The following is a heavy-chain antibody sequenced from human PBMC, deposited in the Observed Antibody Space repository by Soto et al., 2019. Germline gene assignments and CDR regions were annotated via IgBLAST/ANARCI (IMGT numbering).Heavy chain of an antibody. D-gene: IGHD4-17*01. CDR3: ARERPRGYGDYTQYYFDY. Sequence: QVQLVESGGGVVQPGRSLRLSCAASGFTFSSYGMHWVRQAPGKGLEWVAVIWYDGSNKYYADSVKGRFTISRDNSKNTLYLQMNSLRAEDTAVHYCARERPRGYGDYTQYYFDYWGQGTLVTVSS. J-gene: IGHJ4*02. V-gene: IGHV3-33*01. CDR2: IWYDGSNK. CDR1: GFTFSSYG.